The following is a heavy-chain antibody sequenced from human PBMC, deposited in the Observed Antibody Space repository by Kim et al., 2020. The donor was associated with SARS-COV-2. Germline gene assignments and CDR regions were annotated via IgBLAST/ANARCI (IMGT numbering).Heavy chain of an antibody. D-gene: IGHD3-3*01. J-gene: IGHJ6*02. CDR3: ARDSAITIFGVVIINYYYGMDV. Sequence: GGSLRLSCAASGFTFSSYAMHWVRQAPGKGLEYVSAISSNGGSTYYANSVKGRFTISRDNSKNTLYLQMGSPRAEDMAVYYCARDSAITIFGVVIINYYYGMDVWGQGTTVTVSS. CDR2: ISSNGGST. V-gene: IGHV3-64*01. CDR1: GFTFSSYA.